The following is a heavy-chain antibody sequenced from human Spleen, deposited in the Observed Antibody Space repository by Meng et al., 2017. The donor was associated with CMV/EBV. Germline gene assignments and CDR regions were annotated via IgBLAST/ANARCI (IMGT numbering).Heavy chain of an antibody. CDR2: INPNSGGT. Sequence: ASVKVSCKASGYTFSDFFMHWVRQAPGQGLEWMGRINPNSGGTNYAQKFQGRVTVTRYTSINTAYVELSNLRSDDTAVYYCARGLYCGGDCYSDWGQGTLVTVSS. CDR3: ARGLYCGGDCYSD. CDR1: GYTFSDFF. J-gene: IGHJ4*02. V-gene: IGHV1-2*06. D-gene: IGHD2-21*01.